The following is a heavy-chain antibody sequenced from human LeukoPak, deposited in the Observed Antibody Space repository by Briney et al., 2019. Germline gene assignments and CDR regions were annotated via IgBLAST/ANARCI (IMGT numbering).Heavy chain of an antibody. CDR2: IYYSGST. CDR3: ARSRDGYNFDY. J-gene: IGHJ4*02. Sequence: SETLSLTCTVSGGSLSSFYWSWIRQPPGKGLEWIGYIYYSGSTNYNPSLKSRVTISVDTSKTQFSLKLSSVTAADTAVYYCARSRDGYNFDYWGQGTLVTVSS. V-gene: IGHV4-59*08. D-gene: IGHD5-24*01. CDR1: GGSLSSFY.